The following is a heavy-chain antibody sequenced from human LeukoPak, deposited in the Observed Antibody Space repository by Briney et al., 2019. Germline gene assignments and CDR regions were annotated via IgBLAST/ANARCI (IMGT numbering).Heavy chain of an antibody. V-gene: IGHV4-59*11. CDR2: IHNSGST. D-gene: IGHD2-2*01. J-gene: IGHJ5*02. CDR1: GGSIRSLY. Sequence: SETLSLTCTVSGGSIRSLYWTWIRQPPGKGLEWIGNIHNSGSTNYNPSLRSRVTISVDTAKNQFSLRLKSVTAADTAVYFCGRESFGGHCSRTGCFQYTWVDPWGQGSLVTVSS. CDR3: GRESFGGHCSRTGCFQYTWVDP.